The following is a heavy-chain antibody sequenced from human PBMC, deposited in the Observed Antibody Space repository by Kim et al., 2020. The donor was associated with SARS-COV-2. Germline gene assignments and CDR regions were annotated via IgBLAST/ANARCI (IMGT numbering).Heavy chain of an antibody. V-gene: IGHV4-61*01. J-gene: IGHJ6*02. Sequence: SETLSLTCTVSGGSVSSGSYYWSWIRQPPGKGLEWIGYIYYSGSTNYNPSLKSRVTISVDTSKNQFSLKLSSVTAADMAVYYCAREVRGTVTTPEEPYYYGMDVWGQGTTVTVSS. CDR3: AREVRGTVTTPEEPYYYGMDV. CDR1: GGSVSSGSYY. D-gene: IGHD4-17*01. CDR2: IYYSGST.